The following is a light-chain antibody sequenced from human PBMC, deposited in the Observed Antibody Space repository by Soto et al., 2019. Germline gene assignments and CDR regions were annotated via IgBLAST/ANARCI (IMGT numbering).Light chain of an antibody. CDR1: SSDVGGYNY. CDR3: SSYTSSSKAPL. CDR2: EVS. Sequence: QSALTQPASVSGSPGQSITISCTGTSSDVGGYNYVSWYQQHPGKAPKLMIYEVSNRPSGVSNRFSGSKSGNTASLTISGLQAEDEADYYCSSYTSSSKAPLFGGGTKLTVL. V-gene: IGLV2-14*01. J-gene: IGLJ2*01.